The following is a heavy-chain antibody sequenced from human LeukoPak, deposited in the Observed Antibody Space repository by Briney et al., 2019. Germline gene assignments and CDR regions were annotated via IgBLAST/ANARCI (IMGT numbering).Heavy chain of an antibody. D-gene: IGHD3-10*01. J-gene: IGHJ4*02. CDR3: AANSADYNTLGSSYKV. Sequence: SETLSLTCTVSSASITSSPYFWGGIRQSPGKGLEWSGSVSYSGTTYYNPSLKSRVTISVDTSKNQFSLKLNSVTAADTAVFYCAANSADYNTLGSSYKVWGQGTLVTVSS. CDR1: SASITSSPYF. CDR2: VSYSGTT. V-gene: IGHV4-39*01.